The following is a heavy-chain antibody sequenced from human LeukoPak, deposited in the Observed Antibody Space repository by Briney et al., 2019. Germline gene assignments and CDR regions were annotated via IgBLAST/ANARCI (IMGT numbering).Heavy chain of an antibody. J-gene: IGHJ4*02. D-gene: IGHD5-18*01. CDR3: ARDETALDS. CDR1: GFTFSSYW. V-gene: IGHV3-7*01. CDR2: INQGGSVK. Sequence: GGSLRLSCAASGFTFSSYWMSWVRQAPEKGLEWVANINQGGSVKYYVDSVKGRLTISRDNAKNSLYLQMNSLRAEDTAVYYCARDETALDSWGQGTLVTVSS.